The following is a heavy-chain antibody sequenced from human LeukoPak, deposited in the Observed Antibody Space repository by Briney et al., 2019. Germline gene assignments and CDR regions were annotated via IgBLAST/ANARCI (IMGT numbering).Heavy chain of an antibody. J-gene: IGHJ5*02. CDR2: MIWNSDSR. D-gene: IGHD2-15*01. Sequence: GGSLRLSCAASGFKFDDKAMHWVRQSPGKGLEWVSSMIWNSDSRGYAESVKGRFTISSDKAKNSLNLQMNSLRPEDTAFYFCVKDLGSGADGPRFDNWGQGTLVTVS. CDR3: VKDLGSGADGPRFDN. CDR1: GFKFDDKA. V-gene: IGHV3-9*01.